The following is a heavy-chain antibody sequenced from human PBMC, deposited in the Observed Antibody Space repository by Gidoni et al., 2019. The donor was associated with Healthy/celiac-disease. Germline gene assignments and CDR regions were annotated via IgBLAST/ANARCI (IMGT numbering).Heavy chain of an antibody. Sequence: QVQLVQSGAEVKKPGASVKVSCKASGYTFTGYCMHWGRQAPGQGLEWMGWINPNSGGTNYAQKFQGWVTMTRDTSSSTAYMELSRLRSDDTAVYYCARGQFHSYGVGWDYYYYGMDVWGQGTTVTVSS. CDR1: GYTFTGYC. CDR2: INPNSGGT. CDR3: ARGQFHSYGVGWDYYYYGMDV. V-gene: IGHV1-2*04. J-gene: IGHJ6*02. D-gene: IGHD5-18*01.